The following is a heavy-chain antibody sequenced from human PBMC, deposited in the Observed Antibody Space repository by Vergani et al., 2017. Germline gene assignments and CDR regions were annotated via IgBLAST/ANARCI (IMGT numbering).Heavy chain of an antibody. Sequence: QVQLVQSGAEVKKPGASVKVSCKASGYTFTSYAMHWVRQAPGQRLEWMGWINAGNGNTKYSQKFQVRVTITRDTSASTAYMELSSLRSEDTAVYYCARNLGVLLTADYWGQGTLVTVSS. V-gene: IGHV1-3*01. D-gene: IGHD2-8*01. CDR1: GYTFTSYA. CDR2: INAGNGNT. J-gene: IGHJ4*02. CDR3: ARNLGVLLTADY.